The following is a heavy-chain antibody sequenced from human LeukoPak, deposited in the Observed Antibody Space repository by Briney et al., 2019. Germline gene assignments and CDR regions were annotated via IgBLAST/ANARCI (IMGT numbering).Heavy chain of an antibody. Sequence: PGGSLRLSCAASGFSLGNSNAHWVRQAPGKGLEWVAVISHDGSRVYDADSVKGRFTISRDNFKNMLYLQMNSLRAEDTAVYYCARVGTTNYYFYYMDVWGKGTTVTVSS. CDR1: GFSLGNSN. J-gene: IGHJ6*03. D-gene: IGHD2-2*01. V-gene: IGHV3-30*07. CDR3: ARVGTTNYYFYYMDV. CDR2: ISHDGSRV.